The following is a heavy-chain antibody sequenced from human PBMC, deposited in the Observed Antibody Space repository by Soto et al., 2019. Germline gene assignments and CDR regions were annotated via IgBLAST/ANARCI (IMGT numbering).Heavy chain of an antibody. J-gene: IGHJ6*02. CDR3: AREARGYDFWSGYYPNYYYGMDV. V-gene: IGHV3-30-3*01. Sequence: GGSLRLSCAASGSTFSSYARHWVRQAPGKGLEWVAVISYDGSNKYYADSVKGRFTISRDNSKNTLYLQMNSLRAEDTAVYYCAREARGYDFWSGYYPNYYYGMDVWGQGTTVTVSS. CDR2: ISYDGSNK. D-gene: IGHD3-3*01. CDR1: GSTFSSYA.